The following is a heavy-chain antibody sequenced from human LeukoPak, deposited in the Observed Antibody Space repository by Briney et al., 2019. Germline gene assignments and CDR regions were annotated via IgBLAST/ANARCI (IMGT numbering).Heavy chain of an antibody. CDR2: INHSGST. V-gene: IGHV4-34*01. CDR3: ARGRGSIFN. CDR1: GGSFSGYY. Sequence: SETLSLTCAVYGGSFSGYYWSWIRQPPGKGLEWIGEINHSGSTNYNPSLKSRVTISVDTSKNQFSLKLSPVTAADTAVYYCARGRGSIFNWGQGTLVTVSS. J-gene: IGHJ4*02. D-gene: IGHD2-21*01.